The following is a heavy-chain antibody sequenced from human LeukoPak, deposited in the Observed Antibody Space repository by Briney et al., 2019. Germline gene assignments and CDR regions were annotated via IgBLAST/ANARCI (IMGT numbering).Heavy chain of an antibody. D-gene: IGHD3-10*01. CDR3: ARGSGSYTPLDY. J-gene: IGHJ4*02. CDR2: IDWDDDK. CDR1: GFSLSTREVC. V-gene: IGHV2-70*11. Sequence: ESGPALVKPTQTLTLTCAFSGFSLSTREVCLSWIRQPPGKALEWLARIDWDDDKYYSTSLKTRLTISKDTSKNQVVLTMTNMDPVDTATYYCARGSGSYTPLDYWGQGTLVTVSS.